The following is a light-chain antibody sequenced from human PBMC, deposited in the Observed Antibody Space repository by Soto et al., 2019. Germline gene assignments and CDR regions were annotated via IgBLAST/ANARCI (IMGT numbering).Light chain of an antibody. CDR2: WAS. Sequence: DIVMTRSPGSLAVSLCERATINCESGQIVLYISNNKNYLAWYQQKPGQPPKLLIYWASTRESGVPDRFSGSGSGTDFTLTISSLQAEDVAVYYCQQYYSTPTFGQGTKVDIK. J-gene: IGKJ1*01. CDR1: QIVLYISNNKNY. CDR3: QQYYSTPT. V-gene: IGKV4-1*01.